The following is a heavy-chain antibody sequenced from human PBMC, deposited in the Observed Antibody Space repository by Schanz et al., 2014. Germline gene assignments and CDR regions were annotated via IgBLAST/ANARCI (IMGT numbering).Heavy chain of an antibody. CDR3: ARGTEWNLHY. V-gene: IGHV3-13*01. D-gene: IGHD1-1*01. Sequence: VQLVESGGGLVKPGGSLRLSCAASGFTLSNSDMHWVRQGTGKGLEWVSTISYLGDTYYPDSVKGRFTVSRDSGQNSLYLQMNSLRAGDTAVYYCARGTEWNLHYWGQGALVTVSS. J-gene: IGHJ4*02. CDR2: ISYLGDT. CDR1: GFTLSNSD.